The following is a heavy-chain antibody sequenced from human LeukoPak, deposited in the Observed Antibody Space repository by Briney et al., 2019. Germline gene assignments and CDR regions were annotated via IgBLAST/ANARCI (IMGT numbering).Heavy chain of an antibody. CDR3: ARDRNFREAAGKPRFDY. CDR2: INPNSGGT. V-gene: IGHV1-2*02. J-gene: IGHJ4*02. Sequence: ASVKVSCKASGYTFTGYYMHWVRQAPGQGLEWMGWINPNSGGTNYAQKFQGRVTMTRDTSISTAYMELSRLRSDDTAVYYCARDRNFREAAGKPRFDYWAREPWSPSPQ. D-gene: IGHD6-13*01. CDR1: GYTFTGYY.